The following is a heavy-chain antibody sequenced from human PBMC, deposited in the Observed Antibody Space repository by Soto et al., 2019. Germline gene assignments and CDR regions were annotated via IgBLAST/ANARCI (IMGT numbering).Heavy chain of an antibody. V-gene: IGHV1-3*01. CDR3: AREQSGEIMTMTDAFDI. CDR1: GYTFTSYA. Sequence: QVQLVQSGAEVQKPGASVKVSCKASGYTFTSYAIHWVRQAPGPRLEWMGWINAGNGNTQYSQKFQGRFTITRDTSASIAYMEVSSLRSEDTALYYCAREQSGEIMTMTDAFDIWGQGTMVTVSS. D-gene: IGHD3-16*01. CDR2: INAGNGNT. J-gene: IGHJ3*02.